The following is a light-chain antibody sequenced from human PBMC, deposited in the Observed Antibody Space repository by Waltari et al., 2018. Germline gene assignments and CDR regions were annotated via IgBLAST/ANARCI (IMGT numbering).Light chain of an antibody. CDR2: EVT. CDR1: NSDVGGYNY. J-gene: IGLJ1*01. V-gene: IGLV2-14*01. CDR3: SSYTNSSTYV. Sequence: QSALTQPASVSGSPGQSITISCTGTNSDVGGYNYVSWYQQRPGKAPQLLVSEVTNQPSGVSNRFSGSKSDNTASLTISGLLAEDEADYYCSSYTNSSTYVFGTGTKVTVL.